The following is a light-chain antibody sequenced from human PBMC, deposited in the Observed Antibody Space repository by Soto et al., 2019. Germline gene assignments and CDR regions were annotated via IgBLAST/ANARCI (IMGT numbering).Light chain of an antibody. CDR2: EVN. Sequence: QSALTQPASVSGSPGQSITISCTGTSSDVGSYNLVSWYQQHPTKAPKLMIYEVNKRPSGVSNRFSGSKSDNTASLTISGLQAEDEADYYCCSYAGSSTLAVFGGGTQPDRP. CDR3: CSYAGSSTLAV. CDR1: SSDVGSYNL. J-gene: IGLJ7*01. V-gene: IGLV2-23*02.